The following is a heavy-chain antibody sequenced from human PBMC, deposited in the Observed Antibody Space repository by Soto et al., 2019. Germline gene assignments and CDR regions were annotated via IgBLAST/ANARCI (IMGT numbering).Heavy chain of an antibody. CDR2: IIPIFGTA. CDR1: GGTFSSYA. D-gene: IGHD2-15*01. CDR3: ARSGGMVATLGYG. Sequence: GASVRVSCKASGGTFSSYAISWVRQAPGQGLEWMGGIIPIFGTANYAQKFQGRVTITADESTSTAYMELSSLRSEDTAVYYCARSGGMVATLGYGWGQGTLVTVSS. J-gene: IGHJ4*02. V-gene: IGHV1-69*13.